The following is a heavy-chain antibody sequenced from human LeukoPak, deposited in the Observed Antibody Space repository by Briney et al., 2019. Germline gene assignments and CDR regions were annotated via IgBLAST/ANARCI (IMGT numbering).Heavy chain of an antibody. J-gene: IGHJ5*02. D-gene: IGHD2-2*01. CDR1: GYTFTSSG. V-gene: IGHV1-18*01. CDR2: IAAYNGNT. CDR3: ARDLLPDIVVRPNPVEDWFDP. Sequence: LGASVKVSCKASGYTFTSSGISWVRQAPGQGLEWMGCIAAYNGNTNYAQKLQGRVTMTTDTSTNTAYMQLRSLRSDDTAVYYCARDLLPDIVVRPNPVEDWFDPWGQGTLVTVSS.